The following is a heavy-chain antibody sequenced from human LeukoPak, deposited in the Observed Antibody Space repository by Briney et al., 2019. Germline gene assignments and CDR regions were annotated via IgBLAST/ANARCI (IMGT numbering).Heavy chain of an antibody. CDR1: GGSISSFY. V-gene: IGHV4-4*07. D-gene: IGHD1-20*01. CDR2: INTSGNT. Sequence: SETLSLTCTVSGGSISSFYWSWIRQPAGKGLEWIGRINTSGNTNYNPSLNSRVTISVDTSKNQFSLNLSSVTAADTAVYYCARGGVNWTFDYWGQGTLVTVSS. J-gene: IGHJ4*02. CDR3: ARGGVNWTFDY.